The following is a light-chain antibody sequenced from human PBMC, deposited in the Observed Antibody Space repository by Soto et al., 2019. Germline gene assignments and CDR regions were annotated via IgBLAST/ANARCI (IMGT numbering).Light chain of an antibody. CDR1: SSDVGGYKY. CDR2: AVN. CDR3: SSYTSSSTWV. V-gene: IGLV2-14*01. J-gene: IGLJ3*02. Sequence: QSALTQPASVSGSPGQSITISCTGTSSDVGGYKYVSWYQHHPGQAPKLMIHAVNSRPSGVSTRFSGSKSDNTASLTISGLQPEDEADYYCSSYTSSSTWVFGGGTQLTVL.